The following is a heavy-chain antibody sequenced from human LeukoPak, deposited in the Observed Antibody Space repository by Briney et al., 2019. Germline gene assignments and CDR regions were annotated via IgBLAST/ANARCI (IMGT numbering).Heavy chain of an antibody. CDR3: ARGPGLWSFDY. D-gene: IGHD5-18*01. V-gene: IGHV4-34*01. Sequence: SETLSLTCAVYGGSFSGHYWSWIRQPPGKGLEWIGEINHSGSTNYNPSLKSRVTISVDTSKNQFSLKLSSVTAADTAVYYCARGPGLWSFDYWGQGTLVTVSS. J-gene: IGHJ4*02. CDR2: INHSGST. CDR1: GGSFSGHY.